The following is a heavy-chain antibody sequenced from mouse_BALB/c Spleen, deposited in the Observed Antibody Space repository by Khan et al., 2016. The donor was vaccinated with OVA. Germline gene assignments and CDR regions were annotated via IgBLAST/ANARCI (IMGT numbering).Heavy chain of an antibody. V-gene: IGHV1-76*01. D-gene: IGHD3-2*02. J-gene: IGHJ2*01. CDR1: GYIFTSYW. Sequence: QVQLKQSGAELVRPGASVKLSCTTSGYIFTSYWIHWVKQRPGKGLEWIARIYPGTDNTYYNEKFKDKATLTADKSSSTAYMQLSSLTTEDSAVYFCAREEALYYFDYWGQGTTVTVSS. CDR2: IYPGTDNT. CDR3: AREEALYYFDY.